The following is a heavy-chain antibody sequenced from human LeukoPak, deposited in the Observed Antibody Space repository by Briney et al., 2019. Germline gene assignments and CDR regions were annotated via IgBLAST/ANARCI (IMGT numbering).Heavy chain of an antibody. Sequence: PGGSLRLSCATPGFTFNSYAMHWVRQAPGKGLEWVAVMSYDGKNIYYADYVKGRFTISRDNSKNTLFLQMNSLRAEDTAMYYCARDRRHGDLDWGQGTLVTVSS. CDR3: ARDRRHGDLD. J-gene: IGHJ4*02. CDR2: MSYDGKNI. D-gene: IGHD6-6*01. CDR1: GFTFNSYA. V-gene: IGHV3-30*04.